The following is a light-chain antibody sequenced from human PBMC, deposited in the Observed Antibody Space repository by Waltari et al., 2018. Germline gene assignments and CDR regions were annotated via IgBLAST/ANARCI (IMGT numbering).Light chain of an antibody. J-gene: IGLJ1*01. CDR3: CSYAGTIPFV. V-gene: IGLV2-23*02. Sequence: QSALTQTASVSGSPGQSITISCPGTSSDIGGFNLVSWYQQHPGKAPKLMIYEVSQRPSGVSNRFSGSKSANTASLTISGLQAEDEADYYCCSYAGTIPFVFGTGTKVTVL. CDR1: SSDIGGFNL. CDR2: EVS.